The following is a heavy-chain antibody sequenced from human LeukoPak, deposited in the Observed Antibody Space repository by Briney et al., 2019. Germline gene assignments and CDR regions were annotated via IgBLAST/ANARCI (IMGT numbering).Heavy chain of an antibody. D-gene: IGHD2-2*01. V-gene: IGHV4-39*01. CDR2: IYHSGDT. CDR1: GGSISSPNYY. Sequence: PSETLSLTCTVSGGSISSPNYYWGWIRQSPGTGLEWIGTIYHSGDTYYNPSLKSRLNISVDTSKNQFSLRLSGVTAADTAVYYCARIYCSSDSCYLYYYYYYMDVWGKGTTVIVSS. CDR3: ARIYCSSDSCYLYYYYYYMDV. J-gene: IGHJ6*03.